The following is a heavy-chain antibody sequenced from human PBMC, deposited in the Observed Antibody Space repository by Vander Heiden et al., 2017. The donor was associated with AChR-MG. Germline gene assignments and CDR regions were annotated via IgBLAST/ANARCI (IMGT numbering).Heavy chain of an antibody. D-gene: IGHD2-2*01. CDR1: GFPFSSYG. Sequence: QVQLVESGGGVVQPGRSLRLSCAASGFPFSSYGMHWVRQAPGKGLEWVAVIWYDGSNKYYADSVKGRFTISRDNSKNTLYLQMNSLRAEDTAVYYCARDGGEVVPAAYVGWFDPWGQGTLVTVSS. V-gene: IGHV3-33*01. CDR3: ARDGGEVVPAAYVGWFDP. J-gene: IGHJ5*02. CDR2: IWYDGSNK.